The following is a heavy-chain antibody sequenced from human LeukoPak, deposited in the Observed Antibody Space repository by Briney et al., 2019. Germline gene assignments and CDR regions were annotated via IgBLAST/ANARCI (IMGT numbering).Heavy chain of an antibody. J-gene: IGHJ3*02. CDR3: ARDGGYGGNSEPDAFDI. CDR1: GFIVSSNY. Sequence: GGSLRLSCAASGFIVSSNYMSWVRQAPGKGLEWVSVIYSGGSTYYADSVKGRFTISRDNSKNTLYLQMNSLRAEDTAVYYCARDGGYGGNSEPDAFDIWGQGTMVTVSS. V-gene: IGHV3-66*02. CDR2: IYSGGST. D-gene: IGHD4-23*01.